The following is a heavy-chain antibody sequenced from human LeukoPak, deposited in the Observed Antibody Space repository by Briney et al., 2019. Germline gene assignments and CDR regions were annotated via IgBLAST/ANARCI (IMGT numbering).Heavy chain of an antibody. D-gene: IGHD4-23*01. CDR1: GGSISSYY. CDR3: ARQHDYGGNPPFDY. CDR2: IYYSGST. V-gene: IGHV4-59*01. Sequence: SETLSLTCTVSGGSISSYYWSWIRQPPGKGLEWIGYIYYSGSTNYNPSLKSRVTISVDTSKNQFSLKLSSVTAADTAVYYCARQHDYGGNPPFDYWGQGTLVTVSS. J-gene: IGHJ4*02.